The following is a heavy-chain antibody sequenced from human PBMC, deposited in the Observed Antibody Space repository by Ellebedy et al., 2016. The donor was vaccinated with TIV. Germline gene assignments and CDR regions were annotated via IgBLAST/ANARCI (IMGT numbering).Heavy chain of an antibody. CDR3: VHIVVVTATGY. CDR2: IRSKANNYAT. Sequence: GESLKISCAASEFTFSGSAMHWVRQASGKGLEWVGRIRSKANNYATAYAASVKGRFTISRDYSKNTGYLQMNSLKTEDTAVYYCVHIVVVTATGYWGQGTLVTVSS. J-gene: IGHJ4*02. V-gene: IGHV3-73*01. CDR1: EFTFSGSA. D-gene: IGHD2-21*02.